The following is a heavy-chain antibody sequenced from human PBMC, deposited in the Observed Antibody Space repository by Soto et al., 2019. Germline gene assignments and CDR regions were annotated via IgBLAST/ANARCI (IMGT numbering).Heavy chain of an antibody. D-gene: IGHD3-9*01. Sequence: SETLSLTCTVSGGSISSGGYCWSWIRQHPGKGLEWIGYIYYSGSTYYNPSLKSRVTISVDTSKNQFSLKLSSVTAADTAVYYCAREELRYFDWLSPYNWFDPWGQGTLVTVSS. V-gene: IGHV4-31*03. CDR2: IYYSGST. CDR3: AREELRYFDWLSPYNWFDP. CDR1: GGSISSGGYC. J-gene: IGHJ5*02.